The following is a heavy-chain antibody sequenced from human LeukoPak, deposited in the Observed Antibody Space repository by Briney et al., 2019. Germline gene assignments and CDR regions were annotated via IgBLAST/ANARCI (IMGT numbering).Heavy chain of an antibody. CDR2: INTNTGNP. D-gene: IGHD5-18*01. J-gene: IGHJ3*02. V-gene: IGHV7-4-1*02. Sequence: ASVKVSCKASGYTLTTYAMNWVRQAPGQGLEWMGWINTNTGNPTHAQGFTGRFVFSLDTSVSTTYLQISSLKAEDTAVYYCASVPGYSYGYSRAFDIWGQGTMVTVSS. CDR3: ASVPGYSYGYSRAFDI. CDR1: GYTLTTYA.